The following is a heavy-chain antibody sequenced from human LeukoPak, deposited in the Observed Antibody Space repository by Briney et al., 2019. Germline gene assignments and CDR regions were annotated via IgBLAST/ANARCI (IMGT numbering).Heavy chain of an antibody. J-gene: IGHJ4*02. D-gene: IGHD6-19*01. CDR1: GFTFSSYA. CDR3: ARQKYSSGWTHIDY. V-gene: IGHV3-23*01. Sequence: GGSLRLSCAASGFTFSSYAMSWVRQAPGKGLEWVSAISGSGGSTYYADSVKGRFAISRDNSKNTLYLQMNSLRAEDTAVYYCARQKYSSGWTHIDYWGQGTLVTVSS. CDR2: ISGSGGST.